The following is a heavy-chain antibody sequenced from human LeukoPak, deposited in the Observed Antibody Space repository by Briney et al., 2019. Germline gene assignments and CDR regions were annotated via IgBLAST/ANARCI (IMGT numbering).Heavy chain of an antibody. V-gene: IGHV1-46*01. CDR1: GYDFTTNY. CDR2: INPSVGST. J-gene: IGHJ4*02. CDR3: AKGYCTGASCYVLDS. D-gene: IGHD2-15*01. Sequence: AAVKVSCKASGYDFTTNYIHWVRQAPGQGLEWMGTINPSVGSTTYGQRFQGRVTMTRDTSTTTVYMDLSSLTSGDTAISYCAKGYCTGASCYVLDSWGQGTLVTVSS.